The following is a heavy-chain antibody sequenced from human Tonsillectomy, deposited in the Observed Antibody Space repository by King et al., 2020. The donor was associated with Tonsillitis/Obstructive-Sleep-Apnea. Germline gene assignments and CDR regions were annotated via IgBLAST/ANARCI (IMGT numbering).Heavy chain of an antibody. CDR2: IRSKAYRGTI. D-gene: IGHD3-10*01. CDR1: GFTFGDYA. J-gene: IGHJ4*02. V-gene: IGHV3-49*05. Sequence: QLVQSGGGLVKPGRSLRLSCTASGFTFGDYAMTCFRQAPGKGLEWVGFIRSKAYRGTIEYAASVKGRFSISRDDSKSIAYLQMNSLKTEDTGVYYCSRDQDYYGSGSPAFGYWGQGTLVTVSS. CDR3: SRDQDYYGSGSPAFGY.